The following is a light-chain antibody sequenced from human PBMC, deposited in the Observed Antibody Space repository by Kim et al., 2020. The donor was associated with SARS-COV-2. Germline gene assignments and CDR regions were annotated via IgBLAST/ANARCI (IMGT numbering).Light chain of an antibody. CDR1: QRINNDY. J-gene: IGKJ1*01. CDR3: QQYGSSWT. V-gene: IGKV3-20*01. CDR2: GAS. Sequence: IVLTQSPGTLSLSPGEGVTLSCRASQRINNDYVAGYQQRPGQSPKLFVYGASTRASGVSDRFSGSGSGTDFTLTISRLGPEDSAVYHCQQYGSSWTFGQGTKVDIK.